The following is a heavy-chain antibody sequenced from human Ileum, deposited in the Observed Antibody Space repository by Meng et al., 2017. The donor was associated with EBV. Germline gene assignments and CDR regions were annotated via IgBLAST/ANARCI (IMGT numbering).Heavy chain of an antibody. CDR3: ATDRGSSGTIYYFDF. CDR2: ISSSGRGT. J-gene: IGHJ4*02. Sequence: LEPGGCLVHPGGSLTLSCAGSGFIFLNYATNWGRQVPGKGLEWVSAISSSGRGTYYADSVKGRFTISRDNSNNTVSPHLNSLRADDTAIYYCATDRGSSGTIYYFDFWGQGTLVTVSS. CDR1: GFIFLNYA. V-gene: IGHV3-23*01. D-gene: IGHD6-19*01.